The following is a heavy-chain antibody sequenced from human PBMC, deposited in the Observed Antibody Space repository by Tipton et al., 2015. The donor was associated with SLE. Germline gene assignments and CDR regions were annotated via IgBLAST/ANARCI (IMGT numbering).Heavy chain of an antibody. CDR2: IFYTGST. CDR3: ARDVAGSHCGGDWSDFYYHMGV. Sequence: TLSLTCSVSGASISSHHWSWLRQPPGKGLEWIGHIFYTGSTIYNPSLKSRVTISIHTSETQFSLKLSSVTAADTAVYYCARDVAGSHCGGDWSDFYYHMGVWGKGTTVTVSS. V-gene: IGHV4-59*11. D-gene: IGHD2-21*01. J-gene: IGHJ6*03. CDR1: GASISSHH.